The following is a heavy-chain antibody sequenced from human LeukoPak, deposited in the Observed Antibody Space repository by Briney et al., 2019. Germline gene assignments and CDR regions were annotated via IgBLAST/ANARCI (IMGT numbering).Heavy chain of an antibody. J-gene: IGHJ6*02. D-gene: IGHD3-10*01. Sequence: GGSLRLSCAASGFTFSSYAMHWVRQAPGKGLEWVAVISYDGSNKYYADSVKGRFTISRDNSKNTLYLQMNSLRAEDTAVYYCAKDGGRRAYYYYGMDVWGQGTTVTVSS. CDR2: ISYDGSNK. CDR1: GFTFSSYA. V-gene: IGHV3-30-3*01. CDR3: AKDGGRRAYYYYGMDV.